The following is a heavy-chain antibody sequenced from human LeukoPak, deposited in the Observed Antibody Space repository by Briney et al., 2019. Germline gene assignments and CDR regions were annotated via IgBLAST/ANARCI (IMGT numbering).Heavy chain of an antibody. D-gene: IGHD5-18*01. Sequence: SQTLSLTCTVSGGSISSGSYYWSWIRQPAGKGLEWIVRIYTSGSTNYNPSLKSRVTISVNTSKNQFSLKLSSVTAAGTAVYYCARVADTAMVPPADWFDPWGRGTLVTVSS. CDR3: ARVADTAMVPPADWFDP. CDR1: GGSISSGSYY. V-gene: IGHV4-61*02. J-gene: IGHJ5*02. CDR2: IYTSGST.